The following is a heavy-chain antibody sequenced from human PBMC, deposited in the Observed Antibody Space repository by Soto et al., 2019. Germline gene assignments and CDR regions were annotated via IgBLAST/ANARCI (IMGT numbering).Heavy chain of an antibody. J-gene: IGHJ5*02. V-gene: IGHV3-30*03. CDR1: GFTFSFYG. D-gene: IGHD6-19*01. CDR2: ISYDGSDK. CDR3: AREGSSGWNGLNWFDP. Sequence: GGSLRLSCAASGFTFSFYGMHWVRQAPGKGLEWVTVISYDGSDKYYADSVKGRFTISRDNSKNTLYLQMNSLRAEDTAVYYCAREGSSGWNGLNWFDPWGQGTLVTV.